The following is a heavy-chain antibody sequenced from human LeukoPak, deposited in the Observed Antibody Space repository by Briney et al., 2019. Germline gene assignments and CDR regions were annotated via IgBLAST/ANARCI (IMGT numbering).Heavy chain of an antibody. CDR3: ATVVLYSGYYFDY. CDR2: FDPEDGAT. V-gene: IGHV1-24*01. J-gene: IGHJ4*02. D-gene: IGHD5-12*01. CDR1: GYTLTELS. Sequence: ASVKVSCKVSGYTLTELSMHWVRHAPGKGLEWMGGFDPEDGATIYAQKFQGGVTMTEDTSTDTAYMELSSLRSEDTAVYYCATVVLYSGYYFDYWGQGTLVTVSS.